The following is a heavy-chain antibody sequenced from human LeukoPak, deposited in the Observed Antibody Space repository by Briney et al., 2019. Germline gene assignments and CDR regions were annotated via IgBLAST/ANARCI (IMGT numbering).Heavy chain of an antibody. Sequence: ASVKVSCKASGYTFTSYAMNWVRQAPGQGLEWMGWINTNTGNPAYAQGFTGRFVFSLDTSVSTAYLQISSLKAEDTAVYYCAGDREGWELLKNAFDIWGQGTMVTVSS. V-gene: IGHV7-4-1*02. CDR3: AGDREGWELLKNAFDI. CDR1: GYTFTSYA. CDR2: INTNTGNP. D-gene: IGHD1-26*01. J-gene: IGHJ3*02.